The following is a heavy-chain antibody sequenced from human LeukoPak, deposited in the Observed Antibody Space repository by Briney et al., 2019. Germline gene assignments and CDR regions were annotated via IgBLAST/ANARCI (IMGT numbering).Heavy chain of an antibody. D-gene: IGHD5-24*01. CDR2: IYSGGSA. V-gene: IGHV3-53*01. Sequence: GGSLRLSCAASGFTVSSRYMSWVRQAPGKGLEWVSVIYSGGSAYHADSVKGRFTISRDNSKNTLCLQMNSLRAEDTAVYYCARYDYTYDYFDYWGQGTLVTVSS. CDR3: ARYDYTYDYFDY. J-gene: IGHJ4*02. CDR1: GFTVSSRY.